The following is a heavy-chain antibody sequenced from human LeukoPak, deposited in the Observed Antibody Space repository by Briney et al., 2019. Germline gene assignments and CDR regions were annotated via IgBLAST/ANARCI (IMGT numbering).Heavy chain of an antibody. CDR1: GGSISSYY. V-gene: IGHV4-4*07. D-gene: IGHD3-3*01. CDR3: ARCAFWSGYADWLDP. Sequence: SETLSLTCTVSGGSISSYYWSWIRQPAGKGLEWIGRIYTSGSTNYNPSLRSRVTMSVDTSKNQFSLKLSSVTAADTAVYYCARCAFWSGYADWLDPWGQGTLVTVSS. CDR2: IYTSGST. J-gene: IGHJ5*02.